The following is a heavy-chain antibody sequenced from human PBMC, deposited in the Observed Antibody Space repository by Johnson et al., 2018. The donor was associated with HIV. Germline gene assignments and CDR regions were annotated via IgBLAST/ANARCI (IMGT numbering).Heavy chain of an antibody. D-gene: IGHD2-21*02. CDR3: ARPGGDPLTDDAFDI. CDR1: GFTFNTYA. J-gene: IGHJ3*02. V-gene: IGHV3-30*03. CDR2: ISYDGIEK. Sequence: QVQLVESGGGVVQPGRSLRLSCAASGFTFNTYAMHWVRQAPGKGLEWVALISYDGIEKYYADSVKGRFTISRDNAKNLLYLQMNSLRAEDTAVYYCARPGGDPLTDDAFDIWGQGTMVTVSS.